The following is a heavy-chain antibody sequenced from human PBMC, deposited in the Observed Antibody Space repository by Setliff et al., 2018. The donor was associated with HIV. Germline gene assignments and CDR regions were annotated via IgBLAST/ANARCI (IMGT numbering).Heavy chain of an antibody. CDR1: GGSISSSSYY. V-gene: IGHV4-39*01. Sequence: SETLSLTCTVSGGSISSSSYYWGWIRQPPGKGLEWIGIVTINYSGTTYYNPSLQSRVTISVHTSKNQFSLKLSSVTAADTAFYYCARLPGDRYSIAWDYYIDYWGQGTLVTVSS. CDR2: INYSGTT. D-gene: IGHD6-19*01. J-gene: IGHJ4*02. CDR3: ARLPGDRYSIAWDYYIDY.